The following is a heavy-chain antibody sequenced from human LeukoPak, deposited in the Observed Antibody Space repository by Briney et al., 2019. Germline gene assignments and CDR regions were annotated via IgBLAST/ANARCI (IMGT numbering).Heavy chain of an antibody. CDR1: GFTFSIYW. Sequence: PGGSLRLSCAASGFTFSIYWMSWVRQAPGKGLEWVANIKEDGSEKHYVDSVKGRFTMSRDNAKNSLYLQMNSLRAKDTAVYYCARWRGSWSFDSWGQGTLVTVSS. D-gene: IGHD2-15*01. J-gene: IGHJ4*02. V-gene: IGHV3-7*01. CDR2: IKEDGSEK. CDR3: ARWRGSWSFDS.